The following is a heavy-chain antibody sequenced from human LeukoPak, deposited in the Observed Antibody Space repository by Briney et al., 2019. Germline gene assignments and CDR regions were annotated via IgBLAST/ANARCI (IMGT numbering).Heavy chain of an antibody. D-gene: IGHD7-27*01. V-gene: IGHV3-30-3*01. J-gene: IGHJ4*02. CDR2: ISYDGSNK. CDR3: AKDGGLWVSAHWGDS. CDR1: GFTFSSYA. Sequence: GGSLRLSCAASGFTFSSYAMHWVRQAPGKGLEWVAVISYDGSNKYYADSVKGRFTISRDNSKSTLFLQMNSLRAEDTAVYYCAKDGGLWVSAHWGDSWGRGTLVTVSS.